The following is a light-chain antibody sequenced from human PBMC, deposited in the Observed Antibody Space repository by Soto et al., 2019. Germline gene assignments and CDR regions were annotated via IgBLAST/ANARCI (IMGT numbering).Light chain of an antibody. J-gene: IGKJ2*01. CDR1: QGISSY. Sequence: AIRMTQSPSSFSASTGDRVTITCRASQGISSYLAWYQQKPGKAPKLLIDAASTLQSGVPSRFSGSGSGTDFTLTISCLQSEDFATYYCQQYYSYPPTFGQGTKLVIK. CDR3: QQYYSYPPT. V-gene: IGKV1-8*01. CDR2: AAS.